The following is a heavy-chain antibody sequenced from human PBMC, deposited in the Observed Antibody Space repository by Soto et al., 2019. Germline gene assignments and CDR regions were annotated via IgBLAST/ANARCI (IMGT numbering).Heavy chain of an antibody. J-gene: IGHJ4*02. V-gene: IGHV3-23*01. CDR1: TSNLKNYA. D-gene: IGHD3-16*01. CDR3: AKIKGAITFLHFDT. CDR2: LTDTGGST. Sequence: GGSLRLSCVDSTSNLKNYAMAWVRQAPGKGLEWVSALTDTGGSTYYAASVKGRFTISRDNSRNTLFLQTDRLRVDDTAVYYCAKIKGAITFLHFDTWGQGTLVTVSS.